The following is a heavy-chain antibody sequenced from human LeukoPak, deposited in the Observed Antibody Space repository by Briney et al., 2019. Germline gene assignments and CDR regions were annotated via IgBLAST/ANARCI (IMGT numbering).Heavy chain of an antibody. J-gene: IGHJ5*02. CDR3: ARGDYYDGGGRNWFDP. V-gene: IGHV4-4*07. Sequence: PSETLSLTCTVSGGSMSSYYWSFIRQPAGKGLEWIGRIHTSWTTYYNPSLKSRVTMSVDTSRNQFSLRLTSVTAADTAVYYCARGDYYDGGGRNWFDPWGQGTLVTLSS. CDR2: IHTSWTT. CDR1: GGSMSSYY. D-gene: IGHD3-16*01.